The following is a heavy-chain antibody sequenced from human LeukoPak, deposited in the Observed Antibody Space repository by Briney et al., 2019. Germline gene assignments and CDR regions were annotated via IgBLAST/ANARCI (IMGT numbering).Heavy chain of an antibody. J-gene: IGHJ6*03. CDR2: FDPEDGET. Sequence: ASVKVSCKESGYTFTSYYMHRVRQAPGKGLEWMGGFDPEDGETIYAQKFQGRVTITRNTSISTAYMELSSLRSEDTAVYYCARGGRWIAAATYYYYYYMDVWGKGTTVSVSS. V-gene: IGHV1-24*01. D-gene: IGHD6-13*01. CDR3: ARGGRWIAAATYYYYYYMDV. CDR1: GYTFTSYY.